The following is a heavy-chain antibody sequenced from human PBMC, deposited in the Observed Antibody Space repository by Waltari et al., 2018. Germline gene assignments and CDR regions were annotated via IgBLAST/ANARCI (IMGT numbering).Heavy chain of an antibody. CDR3: ARGRSYDYVWGSYHYYFDY. CDR2: INHSGST. J-gene: IGHJ4*02. V-gene: IGHV4-34*01. Sequence: QVQLQQWGAGLLKPSETLSLTCAVYGGSFSGYYWSWIRQPPGKGLEWIGEINHSGSTNYNPSLKSRVTISVETSKNQFSLKLSSVTAADTAVYYCARGRSYDYVWGSYHYYFDYWGQGTLVTVSS. D-gene: IGHD3-16*02. CDR1: GGSFSGYY.